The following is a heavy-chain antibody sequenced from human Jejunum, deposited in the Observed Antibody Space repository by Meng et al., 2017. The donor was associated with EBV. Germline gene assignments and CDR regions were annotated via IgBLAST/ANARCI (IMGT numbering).Heavy chain of an antibody. Sequence: QVHLQAPGPGLVKPSGTLSLTCAVSGDSTSSSHWWSWVRQPPGKGLEWIGEMHPGGSTNYNPSLKSRVTISVDNSKNQFSLKLTSVTAADTAVYYCAKSNDYSLNSWGQGTLVTVSS. J-gene: IGHJ4*02. D-gene: IGHD4-11*01. CDR3: AKSNDYSLNS. CDR2: MHPGGST. CDR1: GDSTSSSHW. V-gene: IGHV4-4*02.